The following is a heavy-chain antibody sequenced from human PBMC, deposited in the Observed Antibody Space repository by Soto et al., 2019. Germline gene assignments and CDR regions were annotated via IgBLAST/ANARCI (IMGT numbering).Heavy chain of an antibody. Sequence: ASVKVSCKASGYTFTSYAMHWVRQAPGQRLEWMGWINAGNGNTKYSQKFQGRVTITRDTSASTAYMELSSLRSDDTAVYYCANTRGYSYGCDYWGQGTLVTVSS. V-gene: IGHV1-3*01. CDR2: INAGNGNT. CDR3: ANTRGYSYGCDY. CDR1: GYTFTSYA. D-gene: IGHD5-18*01. J-gene: IGHJ4*02.